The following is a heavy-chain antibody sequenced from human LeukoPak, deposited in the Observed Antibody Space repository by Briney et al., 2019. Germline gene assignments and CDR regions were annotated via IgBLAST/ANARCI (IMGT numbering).Heavy chain of an antibody. CDR3: ARGRGSDGMDV. CDR1: GFTFSTYA. Sequence: GGSLRLSCAASGFTFSTYAMSWVRQAPGKGLEWVSAITGSGGTTYYADSVKGRFTISRDNSKNTLYLQMNSLRAEDTAVYYCARGRGSDGMDVWGQGTTVTVSS. CDR2: ITGSGGTT. J-gene: IGHJ6*02. V-gene: IGHV3-23*01.